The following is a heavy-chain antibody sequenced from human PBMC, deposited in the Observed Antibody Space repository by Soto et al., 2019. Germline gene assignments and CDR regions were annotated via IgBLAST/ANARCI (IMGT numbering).Heavy chain of an antibody. V-gene: IGHV1-69*06. CDR1: GGTSSNFV. Sequence: QVQLVQSGTEVKKSGSSVKVSCKASGGTSSNFVITWVRQVPGQGLEWLGGMLPMFGAVKYAQKFQDRLTINADRYTQTADMELGSLRSEDTAVYYCARPKRSGYDRGDSYYHTMDVWGQGTTVTVS. CDR2: MLPMFGAV. J-gene: IGHJ6*02. CDR3: ARPKRSGYDRGDSYYHTMDV. D-gene: IGHD3-3*01.